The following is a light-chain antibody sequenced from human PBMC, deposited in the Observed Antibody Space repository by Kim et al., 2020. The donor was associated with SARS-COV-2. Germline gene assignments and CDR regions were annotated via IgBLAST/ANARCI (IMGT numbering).Light chain of an antibody. J-gene: IGKJ4*01. CDR1: QGISTW. CDR2: AAS. CDR3: QQYHSYPLT. V-gene: IGKV1D-16*01. Sequence: DIQMTQSPSSLSASVGDKVTITCRASQGISTWLAWYQQKPEKAPKSLIYAASNLQSGVPSRFSGSGYGTDFTLTISSLQPEDFATYYCQQYHSYPLTFGGGTKVEIK.